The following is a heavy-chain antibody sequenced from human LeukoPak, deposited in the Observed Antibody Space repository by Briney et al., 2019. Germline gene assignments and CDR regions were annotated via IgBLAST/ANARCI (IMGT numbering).Heavy chain of an antibody. Sequence: GGTLRLSCAASGFTFSNCWMTWVRPAPGKGQKWVANIKQDGNEKYYVDSVKGRFTVSRDNAKNSLYLQMNSLRAEDTAVYYCARGYSDSSGIDYWGQGTLVTVSS. D-gene: IGHD3-22*01. CDR2: IKQDGNEK. CDR1: GFTFSNCW. CDR3: ARGYSDSSGIDY. J-gene: IGHJ4*02. V-gene: IGHV3-7*04.